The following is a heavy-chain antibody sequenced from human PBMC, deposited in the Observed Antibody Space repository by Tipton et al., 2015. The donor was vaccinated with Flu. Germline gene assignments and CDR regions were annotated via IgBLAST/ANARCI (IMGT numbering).Heavy chain of an antibody. Sequence: TLSLTCTVSGGSISGNYYYWSWIRQHPEKGLEWIGYIYYSGSTWYNPSLKSRVNISVDTSKKQFSLKLNSVTAADTAVYYCARLSFSVGWYFDLWGRGTLVTVSS. J-gene: IGHJ2*01. V-gene: IGHV4-31*03. D-gene: IGHD2-2*01. CDR3: ARLSFSVGWYFDL. CDR2: IYYSGST. CDR1: GGSISGNYYY.